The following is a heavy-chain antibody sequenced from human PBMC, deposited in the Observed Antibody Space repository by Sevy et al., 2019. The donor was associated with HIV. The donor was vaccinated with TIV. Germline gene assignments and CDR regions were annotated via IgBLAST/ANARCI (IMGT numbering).Heavy chain of an antibody. V-gene: IGHV4-59*08. CDR2: IYYNGHI. CDR3: AGENAWGRGYS. D-gene: IGHD1-26*01. J-gene: IGHJ4*02. Sequence: SETLSLTCTVSGGSITSLYWNWIRQPPGKGLEWIPNIYYNGHINYNPSLKSGVTLSLDTSKNQFSLRLGSVTAADTAMYYCAGENAWGRGYSWGQGTLVTVSS. CDR1: GGSITSLY.